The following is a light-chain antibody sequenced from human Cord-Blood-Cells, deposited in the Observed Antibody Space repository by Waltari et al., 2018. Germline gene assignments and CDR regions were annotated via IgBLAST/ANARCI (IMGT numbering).Light chain of an antibody. CDR3: AAWDDSLSGWV. V-gene: IGLV1-47*01. Sequence: QSVLPQPPSASGTPGQRVTISCSGSSSNIGSNYVYWYQQLPGTAPKLLIYRNNQRPSGLPDRFSGSKSGTSASLAISGLRSEDEADYYCAAWDDSLSGWVFGGGTKLTVL. CDR1: SSNIGSNY. J-gene: IGLJ3*02. CDR2: RNN.